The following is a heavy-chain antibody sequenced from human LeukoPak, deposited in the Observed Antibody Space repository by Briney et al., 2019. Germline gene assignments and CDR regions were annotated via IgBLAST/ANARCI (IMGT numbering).Heavy chain of an antibody. D-gene: IGHD3-22*01. CDR1: GFTFSGSA. V-gene: IGHV3-73*01. CDR2: IRSKANSYAT. Sequence: PGGSLRLSCATSGFTFSGSAIHWVRQASGKGLEWVGRIRSKANSYATTDVASVRGRFSIPRDDSKNTAYLQMNSLKTEDTAVYYCTRPSYDSSVSGVVYWGQGTLVTVSS. CDR3: TRPSYDSSVSGVVY. J-gene: IGHJ4*02.